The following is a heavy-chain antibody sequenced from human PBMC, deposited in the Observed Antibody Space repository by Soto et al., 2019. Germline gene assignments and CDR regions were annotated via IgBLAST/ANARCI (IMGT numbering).Heavy chain of an antibody. CDR2: IYYSGST. D-gene: IGHD4-17*01. J-gene: IGHJ6*02. CDR3: SRGGGAGLLKYYYYGMDI. V-gene: IGHV4-31*03. CDR1: DGFISSGGFY. Sequence: PSETLSLTCTVSDGFISSGGFYWTWIRQHPGKGLEWIGYIYYSGSTHYNPSLKSRVIISVDSSRNQFSLNLSSVTAADTAVYNCSRGGGAGLLKYYYYGMDIWGQGATVTVSS.